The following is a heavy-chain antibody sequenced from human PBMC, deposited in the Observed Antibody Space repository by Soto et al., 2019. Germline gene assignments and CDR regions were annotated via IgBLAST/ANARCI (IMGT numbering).Heavy chain of an antibody. CDR1: GNHFTNYW. Sequence: XESLKIPWQCSGNHFTNYWIGLVLQVPGKGLEWMGIIYPGDSDTRYSPSFQGQVTISADKSISTAYLQWSSLKASDTAMYYCARNVCSSTSCSYYYYGMDVWGQGTTVTVSS. J-gene: IGHJ6*02. CDR2: IYPGDSDT. V-gene: IGHV5-51*01. D-gene: IGHD2-2*01. CDR3: ARNVCSSTSCSYYYYGMDV.